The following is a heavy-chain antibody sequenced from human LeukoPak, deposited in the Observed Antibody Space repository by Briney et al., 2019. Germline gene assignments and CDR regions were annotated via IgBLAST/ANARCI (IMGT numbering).Heavy chain of an antibody. Sequence: PGGSLRLFCAASGFTFSSYSMNWVRQAPGRGLVWISYISSGFINIYYADSVKGRFTISRDNAKNSLYLQMNSLRAEDTAVYYCARGSADYSWYMDVWGKGTTVTVSS. CDR3: ARGSADYSWYMDV. D-gene: IGHD5-12*01. V-gene: IGHV3-48*04. CDR2: ISSGFINI. J-gene: IGHJ6*04. CDR1: GFTFSSYS.